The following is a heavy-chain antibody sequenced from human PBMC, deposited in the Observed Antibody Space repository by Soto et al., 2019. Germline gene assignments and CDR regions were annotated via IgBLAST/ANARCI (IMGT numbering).Heavy chain of an antibody. Sequence: PSETLSLTCAVYGGSFSGYSWSWIRQPPGKGLEWIGEINHSGSTNYNPSLKSRVTISVDTSKNQFSLKLSSVTAADTAVYYCARGLSVDVSGRFPAWHYCCKRTLLTVSS. D-gene: IGHD6-19*01. CDR3: ARGLSVDVSGRFPAWHY. J-gene: IGHJ4*02. CDR2: INHSGST. V-gene: IGHV4-34*01. CDR1: GGSFSGYS.